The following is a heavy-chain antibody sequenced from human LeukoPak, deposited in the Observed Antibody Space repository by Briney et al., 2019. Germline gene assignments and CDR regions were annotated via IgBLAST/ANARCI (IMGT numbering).Heavy chain of an antibody. CDR3: ARGSLQSLPRVFWFDP. J-gene: IGHJ5*02. Sequence: GGSLRLSCAASGFTFSDYFMSWIRQAPGKGLEWISYINSAGSTTYYADSVKGRFTISRDNAKNSLFLQLNSLRAEDTAIYYCARGSLQSLPRVFWFDPWGQGTLVTVSS. CDR2: INSAGSTT. V-gene: IGHV3-11*04. D-gene: IGHD6-13*01. CDR1: GFTFSDYF.